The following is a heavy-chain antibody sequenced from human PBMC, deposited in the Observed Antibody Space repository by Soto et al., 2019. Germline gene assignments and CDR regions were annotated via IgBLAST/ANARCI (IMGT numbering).Heavy chain of an antibody. CDR1: GGSFSGYY. Sequence: SETLSLTCAVYGGSFSGYYWSWIRQPPGKGLEWIGEINHSGSTNYNPSLKSRVTISVDTSKNQFSLKLSSVTAADTAVYYCAREGYSGYDYYNDYWGQGTLVTVSS. D-gene: IGHD5-12*01. V-gene: IGHV4-34*01. CDR2: INHSGST. CDR3: AREGYSGYDYYNDY. J-gene: IGHJ4*02.